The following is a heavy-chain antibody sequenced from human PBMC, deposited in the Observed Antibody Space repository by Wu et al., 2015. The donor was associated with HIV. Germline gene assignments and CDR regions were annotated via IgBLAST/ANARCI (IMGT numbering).Heavy chain of an antibody. CDR3: ARDCTAYCIGGSSALGDY. D-gene: IGHD2-15*01. Sequence: QVHLVQFGGEVKKPGSSVKVTCKASGDGFTSYAVSWVRQAPGQGLEWMGWTNVNTGGTKYAPKFQGRVTMTRDTSISTAYIELSGLTSDDTAVYYCARDCTAYCIGGSSALGDYWGQGTLVTVSS. V-gene: IGHV1-2*02. CDR1: GDGFTSYA. CDR2: TNVNTGGT. J-gene: IGHJ4*02.